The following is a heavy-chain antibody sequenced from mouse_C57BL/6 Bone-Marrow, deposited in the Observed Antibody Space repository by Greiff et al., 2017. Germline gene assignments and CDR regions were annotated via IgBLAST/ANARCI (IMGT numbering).Heavy chain of an antibody. CDR2: YPGSGNTY. CDR1: YTFTDYYM. D-gene: IGHD2-2*01. Sequence: VQLQQSGPELVKPGASVKMSCKASGYTFTDYYMHWVKQKPGKGLEWIGEIYPGSGNTYYNEKFKGKATLTADTSSSTAYMQLSSLTSEDSAVYVCASQGSTMGTLFDYWGQGTTLTVSS. V-gene: IGHV1-83*01. CDR3: SQGSTMGTLFDY. J-gene: IGHJ2*01.